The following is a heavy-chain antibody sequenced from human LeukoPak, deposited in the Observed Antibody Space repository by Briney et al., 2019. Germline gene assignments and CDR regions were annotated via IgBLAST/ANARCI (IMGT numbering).Heavy chain of an antibody. D-gene: IGHD3-10*01. V-gene: IGHV4-59*12. J-gene: IGHJ5*02. Sequence: SETLSLTCTVSGGSISGYYWSWIRQPPGKGLEWIAYIYYSGSTTYNPSLKSRVTMSVDTSKNQFSLKLSSVTAADMAVYYCARDSGTTGEVKFDPWGQGTLVTVSS. CDR3: ARDSGTTGEVKFDP. CDR1: GGSISGYY. CDR2: IYYSGST.